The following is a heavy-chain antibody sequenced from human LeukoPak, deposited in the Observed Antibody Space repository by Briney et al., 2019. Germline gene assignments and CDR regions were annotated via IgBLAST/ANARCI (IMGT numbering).Heavy chain of an antibody. CDR1: GFTFSIYG. D-gene: IGHD5-12*01. CDR2: ISYDGSNK. V-gene: IGHV3-30*18. J-gene: IGHJ4*02. CDR3: AKQVYSGYDFDY. Sequence: GGSLRLSCAASGFTFSIYGMHGVRQAPGKGLEGGAVISYDGSNKYYADSVKGRFTISRDNSKNTLYLQMNSLRAEDTAVYYCAKQVYSGYDFDYWGQGTLVTVSS.